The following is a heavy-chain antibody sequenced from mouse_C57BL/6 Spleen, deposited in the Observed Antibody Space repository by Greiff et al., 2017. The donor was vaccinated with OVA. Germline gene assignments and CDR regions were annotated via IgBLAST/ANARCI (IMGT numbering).Heavy chain of an antibody. CDR3: ARQDYYGSNYEDY. CDR1: GYTFTGYW. V-gene: IGHV1-9*01. Sequence: QVQLQQSGAELMKPGASVKLSCKATGYTFTGYWIEWVKQRPGHGLEWIGEILPGSGSTKYNEKFKGKATFTADPSSNPAYTQRSSLTTEDSAIYYCARQDYYGSNYEDYWGQGTTLTVSS. CDR2: ILPGSGST. D-gene: IGHD1-1*01. J-gene: IGHJ2*01.